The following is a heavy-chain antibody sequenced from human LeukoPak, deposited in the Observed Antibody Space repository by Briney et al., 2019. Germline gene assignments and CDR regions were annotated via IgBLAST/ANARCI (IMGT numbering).Heavy chain of an antibody. CDR3: ARGTARVAVETFND. CDR1: GGSFSGYY. J-gene: IGHJ4*02. CDR2: INHSGST. Sequence: SETLSLTCAVYGGSFSGYYWSWIRQPPGKGLEWIGEINHSGSTIYNPSLKSRVIITVDTTNKQYPQKLSSVTDADAAVYYWARGTARVAVETFNDWGEGTLVTVVS. V-gene: IGHV4-34*01. D-gene: IGHD6-19*01.